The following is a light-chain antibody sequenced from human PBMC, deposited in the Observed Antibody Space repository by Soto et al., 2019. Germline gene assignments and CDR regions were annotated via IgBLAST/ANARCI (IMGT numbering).Light chain of an antibody. CDR1: QSFSNF. CDR2: AAS. V-gene: IGKV1-39*01. CDR3: QQSFSTPYT. J-gene: IGKJ2*01. Sequence: DIQMTQSPSSLSASVGDRVTLTCRASQSFSNFLNWYQQKPGKAPKVLIYAASSLQRGVPSRFSGSGSGTDFTLTISSLQPEDFATYYCQQSFSTPYTFGQGTKVDIK.